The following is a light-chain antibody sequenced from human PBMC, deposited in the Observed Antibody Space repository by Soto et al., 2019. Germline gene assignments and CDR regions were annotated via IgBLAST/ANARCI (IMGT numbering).Light chain of an antibody. CDR2: EVS. CDR1: SSDIGGYNY. J-gene: IGLJ2*01. CDR3: SSYTSRTTFVI. V-gene: IGLV2-14*01. Sequence: QSALTQPASVSGSPGQSITISCTGTSSDIGGYNYVSWYQHHPGKAPKLMIYEVSNRPSGVSNRFSGSKSGNTASLTISGLQAEDEADYHCSSYTSRTTFVIFGGGTKLT.